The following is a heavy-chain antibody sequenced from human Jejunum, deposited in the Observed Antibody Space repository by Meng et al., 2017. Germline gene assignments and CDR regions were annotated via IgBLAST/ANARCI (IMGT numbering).Heavy chain of an antibody. Sequence: VRLQGPGPGLVKPAQTLSLTCTVSGGSMNSAGHYWSWIRQDPGKGLEWIGYIHYSGGTYYNPSLKSRVTISVDTSKNQFSLKLNSVSAADTAVYYCARATAGNSEYFQNWGQGTLVTVSS. J-gene: IGHJ1*01. CDR2: IHYSGGT. V-gene: IGHV4-31*03. CDR1: GGSMNSAGHY. D-gene: IGHD4-23*01. CDR3: ARATAGNSEYFQN.